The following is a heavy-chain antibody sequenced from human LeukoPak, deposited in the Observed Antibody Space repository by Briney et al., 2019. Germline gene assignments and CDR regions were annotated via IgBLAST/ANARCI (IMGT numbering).Heavy chain of an antibody. D-gene: IGHD6-13*01. CDR1: GGSLSGYY. Sequence: SETLSLTCAVYGGSLSGYYWSWIRQPPGKGLEWIGEINHSGSTNYNPSLKSRVTISVDTSKNQFSLKLSSVTAADTAVYYCARVVRLYYYYYYMDVWGKGTTVTVSS. J-gene: IGHJ6*03. V-gene: IGHV4-34*01. CDR2: INHSGST. CDR3: ARVVRLYYYYYYMDV.